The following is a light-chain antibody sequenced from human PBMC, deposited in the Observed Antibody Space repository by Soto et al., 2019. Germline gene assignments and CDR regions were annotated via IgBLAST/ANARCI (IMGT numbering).Light chain of an antibody. CDR3: QQRSNWPSLT. Sequence: EILLTQSPATLSLSPGGRATLSCRASQSISSYLAWYQQKPGQAPRLLIYDASNRATGIPARFSGSGSGTDFTLTISSLEPEDFAVYYCQQRSNWPSLTFGGGTRAYIK. V-gene: IGKV3-11*01. CDR2: DAS. CDR1: QSISSY. J-gene: IGKJ4*01.